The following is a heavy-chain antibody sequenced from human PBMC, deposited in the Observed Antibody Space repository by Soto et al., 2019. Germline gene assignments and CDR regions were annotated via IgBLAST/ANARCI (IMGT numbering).Heavy chain of an antibody. CDR2: ISWDGGST. Sequence: GGSLRLSCAASGFTFDDYTMHWVRQAPGKGLEWVSLISWDGGSTYYADSVKGRFTISRDNSKNSLYLQMNSLRTEDTALHYCAKGSSSSHYYYYYGMDVWGQGTTVTVSS. V-gene: IGHV3-43*01. D-gene: IGHD6-6*01. J-gene: IGHJ6*02. CDR3: AKGSSSSHYYYYYGMDV. CDR1: GFTFDDYT.